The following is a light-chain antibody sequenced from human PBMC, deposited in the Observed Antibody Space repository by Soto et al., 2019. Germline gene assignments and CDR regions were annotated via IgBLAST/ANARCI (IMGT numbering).Light chain of an antibody. J-gene: IGLJ1*01. CDR1: SSNLGAPYD. V-gene: IGLV1-40*01. Sequence: QSSLTQPPSLSGAPGQTVIISCSGSSSNLGAPYDVNWFRQLPGTVPRLLIYGNNNRPSGVPDRFSGSKSGTSASLAITVLKAEDEADYYCQSYDSSLSGYVFVTGTKVTVL. CDR3: QSYDSSLSGYV. CDR2: GNN.